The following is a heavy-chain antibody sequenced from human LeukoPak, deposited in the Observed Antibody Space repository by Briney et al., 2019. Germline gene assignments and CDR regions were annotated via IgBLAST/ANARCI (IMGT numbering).Heavy chain of an antibody. D-gene: IGHD1-26*01. V-gene: IGHV3-48*04. CDR2: ISSSSSTI. CDR1: GFTFSSYS. Sequence: GGSLRLSCAASGFTFSSYSMNWVRQAPGKGLEWVSYISSSSSTIYYADSVKGRFTISRDNAKNSLYLQMNSLRAEDTAVYYCARGKSLGSLDIWGQGTMVTVSS. J-gene: IGHJ3*02. CDR3: ARGKSLGSLDI.